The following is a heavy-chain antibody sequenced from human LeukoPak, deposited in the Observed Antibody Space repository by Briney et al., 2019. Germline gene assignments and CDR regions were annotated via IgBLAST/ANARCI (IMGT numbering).Heavy chain of an antibody. Sequence: SVKVSCKASGYTFTGYYMHWVRQAPGQGLEWMGGIIPILGTANYAQKFQGRVTITADESTSTAYMELSSLRSEDTAVYYCARDPPHGYCSSTSCYGNDYWGQGTLVTVSS. V-gene: IGHV1-69*13. J-gene: IGHJ4*02. D-gene: IGHD2-2*03. CDR2: IIPILGTA. CDR3: ARDPPHGYCSSTSCYGNDY. CDR1: GYTFTGYY.